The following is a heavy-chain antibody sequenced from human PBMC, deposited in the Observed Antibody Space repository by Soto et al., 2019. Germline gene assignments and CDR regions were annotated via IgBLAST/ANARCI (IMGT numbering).Heavy chain of an antibody. V-gene: IGHV3-33*01. CDR2: IWFDESTK. J-gene: IGHJ3*02. D-gene: IGHD6-13*01. CDR3: ARGPDSSSWYRPFHI. CDR1: GFTFSSYG. Sequence: GSLRLSCAASGFTFSSYGMHWVRQAPGKGLEWVAVIWFDESTKYYADSVKGRFTISRDTSKNTLYLQMNSLTDEDTAVYYCARGPDSSSWYRPFHIWGQGTMVTVSS.